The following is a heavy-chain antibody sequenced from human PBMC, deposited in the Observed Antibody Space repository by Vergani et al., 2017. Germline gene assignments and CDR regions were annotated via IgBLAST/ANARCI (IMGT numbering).Heavy chain of an antibody. D-gene: IGHD3-16*01. V-gene: IGHV3-23*01. CDR1: GFTFSARA. J-gene: IGHJ3*01. Sequence: EVQLLESGGGLVQPGGSLRLSCEGSGFTFSARAMSWVRQAPGKGLEWVSTISGSGDSIYYADSVKGRFTISRDNSKNTLYLQMNSLRADDTAVYYCARDPTTRIQGDDGAFDLWGQGTLVTVSS. CDR3: ARDPTTRIQGDDGAFDL. CDR2: ISGSGDSI.